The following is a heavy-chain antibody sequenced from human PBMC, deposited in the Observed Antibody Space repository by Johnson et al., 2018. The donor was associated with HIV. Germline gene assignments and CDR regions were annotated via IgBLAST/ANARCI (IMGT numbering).Heavy chain of an antibody. CDR3: ATLSLIAAPDPCDI. CDR1: GFTFSSYG. V-gene: IGHV3-30*02. Sequence: QVQLVESGGGVVQPGGSLRLSCAASGFTFSSYGMHWVRQAPGKGLEWVAFIRYDGSNKYYADSVKGRFTISRDNSKNTLYLQMNSLRAEDTAVYYCATLSLIAAPDPCDIWGQGTMVTVSS. J-gene: IGHJ3*02. CDR2: IRYDGSNK. D-gene: IGHD6-6*01.